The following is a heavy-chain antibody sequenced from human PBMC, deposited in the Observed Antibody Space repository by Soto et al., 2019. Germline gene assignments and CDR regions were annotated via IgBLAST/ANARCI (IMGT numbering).Heavy chain of an antibody. V-gene: IGHV1-69*13. D-gene: IGHD3-22*01. J-gene: IGHJ5*02. Sequence: SVKVSCQASGGTFSRYSISWVRQAPGQGLEWMGGIIPIFGTANYAQKFQGRVTITANESTSTAYMELSSLRSEDTAVYYCARAESFYERGLYNWFDPWGQGTLVTVSS. CDR1: GGTFSRYS. CDR3: ARAESFYERGLYNWFDP. CDR2: IIPIFGTA.